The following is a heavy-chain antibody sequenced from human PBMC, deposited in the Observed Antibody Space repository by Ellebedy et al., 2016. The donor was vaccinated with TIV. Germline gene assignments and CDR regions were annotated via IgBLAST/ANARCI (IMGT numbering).Heavy chain of an antibody. V-gene: IGHV1-8*01. CDR2: MNPNSGNT. Sequence: ASVKVSXXASGYTFTSYDINWVRQATGQGLEWMGWMNPNSGNTGYAQKFQGRVTMTRNTSISTAYMELSSLRSEDTAVYYCARGDVVVPAALDYWGQGTLVTVSS. D-gene: IGHD2-2*01. CDR3: ARGDVVVPAALDY. CDR1: GYTFTSYD. J-gene: IGHJ4*02.